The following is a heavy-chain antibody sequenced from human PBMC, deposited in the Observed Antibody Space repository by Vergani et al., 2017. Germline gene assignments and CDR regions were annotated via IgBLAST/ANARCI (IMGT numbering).Heavy chain of an antibody. CDR3: ARHDRKTYTATMGWYDY. CDR2: IYYSGST. Sequence: QLQLQESGPGLVKPSATLSLTCSVSGASIRSSNYYWGWIRQPPGKGLEWIASIYYSGSTYYNPSLKSRVTISVDTSKNQFSLKLSSVTAADTALYFCARHDRKTYTATMGWYDYWGHGMLVTVSS. CDR1: GASIRSSNYY. J-gene: IGHJ4*01. V-gene: IGHV4-39*01. D-gene: IGHD3-16*01.